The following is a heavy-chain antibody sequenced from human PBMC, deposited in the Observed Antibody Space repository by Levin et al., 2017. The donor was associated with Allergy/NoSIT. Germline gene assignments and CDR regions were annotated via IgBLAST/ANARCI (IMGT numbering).Heavy chain of an antibody. Sequence: GGSLRLSCAASGFTFSSYWMSWVRQAPGKGLEWVANIKQDGSEKYYVDSVKGRFTISRDNAKNSLYLQMNSLRAEDTAVYYCARGFQDYPVPTYYYYGMDVWGQGTTVTVSS. V-gene: IGHV3-7*01. D-gene: IGHD4-11*01. J-gene: IGHJ6*02. CDR1: GFTFSSYW. CDR3: ARGFQDYPVPTYYYYGMDV. CDR2: IKQDGSEK.